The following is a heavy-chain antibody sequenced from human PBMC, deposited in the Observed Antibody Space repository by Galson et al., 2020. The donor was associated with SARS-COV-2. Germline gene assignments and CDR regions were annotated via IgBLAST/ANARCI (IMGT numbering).Heavy chain of an antibody. CDR2: ISYSGSA. CDR3: ARDPAPLYGDNYYYGMDV. CDR1: DGPMSSYY. D-gene: IGHD4-17*01. V-gene: IGHV4-59*01. Sequence: ETSETLSLTCSVSDGPMSSYYWSWIRQPPGKGLEWIGYISYSGSANYKPSLRSRVTISVDLSKNQFSLKVTSVTAADTAVYYCARDPAPLYGDNYYYGMDVWGRGNTVTVSS. J-gene: IGHJ6*02.